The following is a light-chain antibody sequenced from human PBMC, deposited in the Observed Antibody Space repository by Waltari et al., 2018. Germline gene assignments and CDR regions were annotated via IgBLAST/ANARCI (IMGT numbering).Light chain of an antibody. J-gene: IGLJ1*01. CDR1: STDVGPYNF. Sequence: QSALTQPASVSGSPGQSLTISSTGSSTDVGPYNFVSWYQQHPGKVPTLILYDLGNRPSGISHRFSASKSGNTASLTISGLQEEDEGEYYCSSYTTSTTLLFGTGTRLTVL. CDR3: SSYTTSTTLL. V-gene: IGLV2-14*01. CDR2: DLG.